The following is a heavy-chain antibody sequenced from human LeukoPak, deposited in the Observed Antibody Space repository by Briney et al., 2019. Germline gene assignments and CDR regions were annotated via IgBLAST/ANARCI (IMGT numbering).Heavy chain of an antibody. J-gene: IGHJ6*03. D-gene: IGHD6-13*01. V-gene: IGHV1-18*01. CDR3: ARGYIAAAGTFYYYYMGV. CDR2: ISAYNGNT. CDR1: GYTFTSYG. Sequence: ASVKVSCKASGYTFTSYGISWVRQAPGQGLEWMGWISAYNGNTNYAQKLQGRVTMTTDTSTSTAYMELRSLRSEDTAVYYCARGYIAAAGTFYYYYMGVWGKGTTVTVSS.